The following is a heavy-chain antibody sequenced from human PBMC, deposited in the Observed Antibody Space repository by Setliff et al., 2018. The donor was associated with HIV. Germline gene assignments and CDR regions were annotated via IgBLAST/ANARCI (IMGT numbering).Heavy chain of an antibody. V-gene: IGHV4-4*08. J-gene: IGHJ4*02. Sequence: PSETLSLTCSVSGGSINSYHWSWIRQSPGKGLEWIGYTYKSGTTNYSSSLKSRVTISADPSKNQFSLKLTSVTAADTAVYYCGRLSETAMASFDSWGQGTLVTVSS. CDR1: GGSINSYH. CDR3: GRLSETAMASFDS. D-gene: IGHD5-18*01. CDR2: TYKSGTT.